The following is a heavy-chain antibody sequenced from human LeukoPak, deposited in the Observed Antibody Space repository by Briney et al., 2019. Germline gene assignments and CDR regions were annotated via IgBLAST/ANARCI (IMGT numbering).Heavy chain of an antibody. CDR3: ARGRYYYDSSGYRQYYFDY. D-gene: IGHD3-22*01. CDR1: GFTFSSYW. Sequence: GGSLRLSSAASGFTFSSYWMHWVRQAPGKGLVWVSRINSDGSSTSYADSVKGRFTISRDNAKNTLYLQMNSLRAEDTAVYYCARGRYYYDSSGYRQYYFDYWGQGTLVTVSS. V-gene: IGHV3-74*01. J-gene: IGHJ4*02. CDR2: INSDGSST.